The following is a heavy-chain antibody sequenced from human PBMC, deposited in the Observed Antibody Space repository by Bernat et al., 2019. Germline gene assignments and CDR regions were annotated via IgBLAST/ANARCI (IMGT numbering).Heavy chain of an antibody. V-gene: IGHV3-30*18. J-gene: IGHJ4*02. CDR1: GFTFSSYG. CDR2: ISYDGSNK. CDR3: AKDAPYDIWTGYHQTLDY. D-gene: IGHD3-9*01. Sequence: QVQLVESGGGVVQPGRSLRLSCAASGFTFSSYGMHWVRQAPGKGLEWVAVISYDGSNKFYEDSVKDRFTISRDKSKHTLYLQMNSLRAEDTAVYYCAKDAPYDIWTGYHQTLDYWGQGTLVTVSA.